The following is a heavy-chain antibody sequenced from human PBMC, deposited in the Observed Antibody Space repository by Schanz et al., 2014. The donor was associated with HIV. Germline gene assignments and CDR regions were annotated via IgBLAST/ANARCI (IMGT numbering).Heavy chain of an antibody. CDR3: AKTVVVVVAATHEMDV. CDR1: GFTFSSYA. D-gene: IGHD2-15*01. J-gene: IGHJ6*02. Sequence: EVQLLESGGGLVQPGGSLRLSCAASGFTFSSYAMSWVRQAPGKGLEWVSVISGSGISTYYADSVKGRFTISRDNSKNTLYLQMNSLRAEDTAVYYCAKTVVVVVAATHEMDVWGQGTTVTVSS. CDR2: ISGSGIST. V-gene: IGHV3-23*01.